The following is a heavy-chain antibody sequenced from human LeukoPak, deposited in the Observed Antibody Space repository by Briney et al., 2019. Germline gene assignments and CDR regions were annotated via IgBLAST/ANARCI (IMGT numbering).Heavy chain of an antibody. D-gene: IGHD2-2*01. V-gene: IGHV1-18*01. J-gene: IGHJ6*02. CDR3: ARDPSYCSSTSCVGPYYYYYYGMDV. CDR1: GYTFTSYG. Sequence: GASVKVSCKASGYTFTSYGISWVRQAPGQGLEWMGWISAYNGNTNYAQKLQGRVTMTTDTSTSTAYMELRSLRSDDTAAYYCARDPSYCSSTSCVGPYYYYYYGMDVWGQGTTVTVSS. CDR2: ISAYNGNT.